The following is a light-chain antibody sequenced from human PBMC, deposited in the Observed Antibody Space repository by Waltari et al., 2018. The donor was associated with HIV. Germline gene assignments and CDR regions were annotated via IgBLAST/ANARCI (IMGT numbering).Light chain of an antibody. Sequence: EIVLTQSPGTLSSSPGERATLSCRASQSVSSSYLALYQQKPGQAPRVLIYGASSRATGIPDRFSGSGSGTDFTLTISRLEPEDFAVYYCQQYGSSPGFGGGTKVEIK. CDR3: QQYGSSPG. J-gene: IGKJ4*01. V-gene: IGKV3-20*01. CDR2: GAS. CDR1: QSVSSSY.